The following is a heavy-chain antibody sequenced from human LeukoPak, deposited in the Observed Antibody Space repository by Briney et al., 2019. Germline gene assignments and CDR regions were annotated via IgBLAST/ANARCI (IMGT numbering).Heavy chain of an antibody. D-gene: IGHD3-22*01. CDR3: ASGRYYDSSGYNWFDP. V-gene: IGHV4-34*01. Sequence: SETLSLTCAVYGGSFSGYYWSWIRQPPGEGLEWIGEINHSGSTNYNPSLKSRVTISVDTSKNQFSLKLSSVTAADTAVYYCASGRYYDSSGYNWFDPWGQGTLVTVSS. CDR1: GGSFSGYY. J-gene: IGHJ5*02. CDR2: INHSGST.